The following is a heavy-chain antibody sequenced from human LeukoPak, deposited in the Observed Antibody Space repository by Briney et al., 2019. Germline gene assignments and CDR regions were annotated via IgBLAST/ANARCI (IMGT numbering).Heavy chain of an antibody. CDR3: ARGRGYSGYDDYFDY. Sequence: GGSLRLSCAASGFTFSSYAMHWVRQAPGKGLEWVAVISYDGSNKYYADSVKGRFTISRDNSKNTLYLQMNSLRAEDTAVYYCARGRGYSGYDDYFDYWGQGTPVTVSS. V-gene: IGHV3-30*04. CDR2: ISYDGSNK. D-gene: IGHD5-12*01. J-gene: IGHJ4*02. CDR1: GFTFSSYA.